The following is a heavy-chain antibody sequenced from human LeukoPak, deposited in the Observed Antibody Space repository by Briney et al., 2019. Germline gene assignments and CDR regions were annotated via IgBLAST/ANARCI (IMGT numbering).Heavy chain of an antibody. CDR2: INYGGDT. CDR1: GGSFSGYD. CDR3: ARGLGWKVTPMGLFYMDV. Sequence: PSETLSLTCGVDGGSFSGYDWTWVRQAPGKGLEWIGQINYGGDTNYNPSLKSRVTISVDTSKKQFSLKVTSVTAADTAVYYCARGLGWKVTPMGLFYMDVWGEGATVTVS. V-gene: IGHV4-34*01. D-gene: IGHD1-1*01. J-gene: IGHJ6*03.